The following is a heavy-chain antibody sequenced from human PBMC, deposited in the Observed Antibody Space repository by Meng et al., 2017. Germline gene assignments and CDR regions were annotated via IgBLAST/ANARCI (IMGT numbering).Heavy chain of an antibody. CDR2: ISSSSSYM. CDR1: GFTFSSYS. V-gene: IGHV3-21*01. Sequence: GGSLRLSCAVSGFTFSSYSMNWVRQAPGKGLEWVSAISSSSSYMYYAVSVKGSFTISRDNEKSSLILQMSILTAEATAVYYCARERYGVYAFWLDYYYYYGMDVWGQGTMVTVSS. CDR3: ARERYGVYAFWLDYYYYYGMDV. D-gene: IGHD3-3*01. J-gene: IGHJ6*02.